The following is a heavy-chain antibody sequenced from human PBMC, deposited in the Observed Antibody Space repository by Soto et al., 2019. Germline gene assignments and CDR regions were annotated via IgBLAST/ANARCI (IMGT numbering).Heavy chain of an antibody. CDR2: ISAYNGNT. D-gene: IGHD3-3*01. Sequence: QVQLVQSGAEVKKPGASVKVSCKASGYTFTSYGISWVRQAPGQGLEWMGWISAYNGNTNYAQKLQGRVTMTTDTSTSTAYMELRSLRSDDTAVYYCARDPTYYDFWSGTSDAFDIWGQGRMVTVSS. CDR1: GYTFTSYG. CDR3: ARDPTYYDFWSGTSDAFDI. V-gene: IGHV1-18*01. J-gene: IGHJ3*02.